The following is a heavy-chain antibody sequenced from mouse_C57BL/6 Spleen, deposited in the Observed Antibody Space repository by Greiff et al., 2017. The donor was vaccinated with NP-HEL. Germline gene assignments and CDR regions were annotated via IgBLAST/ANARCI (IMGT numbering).Heavy chain of an antibody. CDR2: IWRGGST. J-gene: IGHJ4*01. V-gene: IGHV2-5*01. D-gene: IGHD2-3*01. Sequence: VKLMESGPGLVQPSQSLSITCTVSGFSLTSYGVHWVRQSPGKGLEWLGVIWRGGSTDYNAAFMSRLSITKDNSKSQVFFKMNSLQADDTAIYYCAKNTDGYPYYYAMDYWGQGTSVTVSS. CDR3: AKNTDGYPYYYAMDY. CDR1: GFSLTSYG.